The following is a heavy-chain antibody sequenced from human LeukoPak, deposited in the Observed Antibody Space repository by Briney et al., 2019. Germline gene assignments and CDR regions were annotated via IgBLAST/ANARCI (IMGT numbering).Heavy chain of an antibody. D-gene: IGHD2-15*01. CDR1: GFTFSSYS. Sequence: TGGSLRLSCAASGFTFSSYSMNWVRQAPGKGLEWVSSISSSSSYIYYADSVKGRFTISRDNAKNSLYLQMNSLRAEDTAMYYCARAVVAAGLTYYGMDVWGQGTTVTVSS. V-gene: IGHV3-21*01. J-gene: IGHJ6*02. CDR3: ARAVVAAGLTYYGMDV. CDR2: ISSSSSYI.